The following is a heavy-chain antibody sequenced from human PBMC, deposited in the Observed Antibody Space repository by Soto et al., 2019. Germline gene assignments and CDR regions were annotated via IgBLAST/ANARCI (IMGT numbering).Heavy chain of an antibody. CDR3: ARWSYLDY. CDR1: GFIFGSYA. Sequence: GRSLRLCCAASGFIFGSYALSWGRQAPGKGLEWVSTISGSDGKTFYADSVKGRFSISRDTSQSTLYLQMNSLRADDPAMYYGARWSYLDYSGQGT. J-gene: IGHJ1*01. D-gene: IGHD3-10*01. V-gene: IGHV3-23*01. CDR2: ISGSDGKT.